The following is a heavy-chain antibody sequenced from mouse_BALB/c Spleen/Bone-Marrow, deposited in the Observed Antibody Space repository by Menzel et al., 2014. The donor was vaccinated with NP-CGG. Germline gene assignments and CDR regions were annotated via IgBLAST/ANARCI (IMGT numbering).Heavy chain of an antibody. V-gene: IGHV5-6-3*01. D-gene: IGHD2-1*01. CDR3: VRGNYGNYVDYFDF. CDR2: INGDGGST. CDR1: GFTFSNYG. J-gene: IGHJ2*01. Sequence: VQLKESGGGLVQPGGSLKLSCAASGFTFSNYGMSWVRQTPDKRLELVATINGDGGSTYYPDSVKGRFTIYRDTAKNTLYLQMSSLKSEETAMYYCVRGNYGNYVDYFDFWGQGTTLTVSS.